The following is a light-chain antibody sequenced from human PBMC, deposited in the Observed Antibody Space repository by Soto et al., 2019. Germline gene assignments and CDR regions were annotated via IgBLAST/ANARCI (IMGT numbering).Light chain of an antibody. J-gene: IGKJ1*01. CDR1: QSISDY. V-gene: IGKV1-39*01. Sequence: IQVTQSPASLSASVGDRITITCRTSQSISDYLNWYQQQPGKAPKLLIYGAYTLQTGVPSRFSGSGSGTDFTLTISTLQPEDFATYYCQQNNNWPWTFGQGTKVDIK. CDR2: GAY. CDR3: QQNNNWPWT.